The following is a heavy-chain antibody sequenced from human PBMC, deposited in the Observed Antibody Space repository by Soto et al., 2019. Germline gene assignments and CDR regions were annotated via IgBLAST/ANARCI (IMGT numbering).Heavy chain of an antibody. D-gene: IGHD3-10*01. CDR1: GYTFTGYY. Sequence: ASVKVSCKASGYTFTGYYMHWVRQAPGQGLEWMGWINPNSGGTNYAQKFQGRVTMTRDTSISTAYMELSRLRSDDTAVYYCARAGEGILWFGESGMDVWGQRTTVTVS. V-gene: IGHV1-2*02. CDR3: ARAGEGILWFGESGMDV. CDR2: INPNSGGT. J-gene: IGHJ6*02.